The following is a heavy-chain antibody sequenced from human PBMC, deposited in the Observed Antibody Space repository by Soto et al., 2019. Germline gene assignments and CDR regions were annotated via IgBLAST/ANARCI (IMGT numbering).Heavy chain of an antibody. Sequence: QVQLQESGPGLVKPSETLSLTCTVSGGSISSYYWSWIRQPPGKGLEWIGYIYYSGSTNYNPSLKSRVTISVDTSKNQFSLKLSSVTAADTAVYYCARDVERTGPDRYYYDRRWYAFDIWGQGTMVTVSS. CDR1: GGSISSYY. V-gene: IGHV4-59*01. CDR2: IYYSGST. D-gene: IGHD3-22*01. J-gene: IGHJ3*02. CDR3: ARDVERTGPDRYYYDRRWYAFDI.